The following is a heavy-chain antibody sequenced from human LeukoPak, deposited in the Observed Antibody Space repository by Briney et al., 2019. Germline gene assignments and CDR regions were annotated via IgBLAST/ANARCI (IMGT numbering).Heavy chain of an antibody. CDR3: ARVSVMGHSSSWFDY. CDR1: GGSISSYY. Sequence: SETLSLTCTVSGGSISSYYWSWIRQPPGKGLEWIGYIYYSGSTNYNPSLKSRVTISVDTSKNQFSLKLSSVTAADTAVYYCARVSVMGHSSSWFDYWGQGTLVTVSS. J-gene: IGHJ4*02. D-gene: IGHD6-13*01. V-gene: IGHV4-59*01. CDR2: IYYSGST.